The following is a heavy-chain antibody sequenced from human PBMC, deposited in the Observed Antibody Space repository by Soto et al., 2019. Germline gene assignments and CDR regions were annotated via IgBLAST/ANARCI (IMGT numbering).Heavy chain of an antibody. CDR2: TYYRSKWYN. D-gene: IGHD1-1*01. J-gene: IGHJ4*02. V-gene: IGHV6-1*01. CDR1: GDSVSSNRAV. CDR3: ARRVTTETTAFDY. Sequence: SQTLSLTCAISGDSVSSNRAVWNWIRQSPSRGLEWLGRTYYRSKWYNDFAISVKSRITINADTSKNQFSLQLSSVTPEDTALYYCARRVTTETTAFDYWGQGTLVTVS.